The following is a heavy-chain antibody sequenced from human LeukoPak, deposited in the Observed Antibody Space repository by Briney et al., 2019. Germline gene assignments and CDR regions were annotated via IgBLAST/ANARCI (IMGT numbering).Heavy chain of an antibody. CDR3: AKRRLAYQFQSQYYGMDV. CDR1: GFTFSSYA. D-gene: IGHD3-9*01. Sequence: GGSLRLACAASGFTFSSYAMSWVRQAPGKGLEWVSVISGTGGSTYYADSVKGRFAISRDNSKNTLFLQLNSLRVEDMAVYYCAKRRLAYQFQSQYYGMDVWGQGTTVTVSS. J-gene: IGHJ6*02. CDR2: ISGTGGST. V-gene: IGHV3-23*01.